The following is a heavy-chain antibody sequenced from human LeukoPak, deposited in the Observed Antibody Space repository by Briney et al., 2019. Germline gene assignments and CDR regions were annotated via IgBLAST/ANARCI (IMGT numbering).Heavy chain of an antibody. J-gene: IGHJ6*03. V-gene: IGHV4-4*07. Sequence: PSETLSLTCTVSGGSISSYYWSWIRQPAGKGLEWIGRIYTSVSTNYNPSLKSRVTMSVDTSKNQFSLKLSSVTAADTAVYYCARGPPYDYYYYYMDVWGKGTTVTVSS. CDR2: IYTSVST. CDR3: ARGPPYDYYYYYMDV. D-gene: IGHD3-16*01. CDR1: GGSISSYY.